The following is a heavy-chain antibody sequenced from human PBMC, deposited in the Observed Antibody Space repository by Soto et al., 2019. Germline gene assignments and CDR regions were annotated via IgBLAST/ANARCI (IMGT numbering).Heavy chain of an antibody. D-gene: IGHD5-12*01. CDR3: ARIEMATPYFDY. CDR2: ISGSGGST. Sequence: GGSLRLSGAASGFTFSSYAMSWVRQAPGKGLEWVSAISGSGGSTYYADSVKGRFTISRDNSKNTLYLQMNSLRAEDTAVYYCARIEMATPYFDYWGQGTLVTVSS. CDR1: GFTFSSYA. V-gene: IGHV3-23*01. J-gene: IGHJ4*02.